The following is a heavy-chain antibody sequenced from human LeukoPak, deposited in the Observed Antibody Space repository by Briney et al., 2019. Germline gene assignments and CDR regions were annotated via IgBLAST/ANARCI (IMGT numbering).Heavy chain of an antibody. J-gene: IGHJ4*02. CDR2: INTDGSTT. Sequence: GGSLRLSCAASGFSFSSYWMHWVRQAPGKGLVWVSRINTDGSTTTYADSVKGRFTISRGNAKNTLYLQMNSLRAEDTAVYYCASFFAGYWGQGTLVTVSS. V-gene: IGHV3-74*01. D-gene: IGHD2/OR15-2a*01. CDR1: GFSFSSYW. CDR3: ASFFAGY.